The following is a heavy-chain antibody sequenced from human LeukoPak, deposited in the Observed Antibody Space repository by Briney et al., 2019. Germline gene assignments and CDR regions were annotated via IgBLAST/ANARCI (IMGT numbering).Heavy chain of an antibody. CDR2: ISHDGRTK. CDR3: ARDFYTVLDY. D-gene: IGHD2-2*02. CDR1: GFNFDNFA. V-gene: IGHV3-30*14. Sequence: PGGSLRLSCVVSGFNFDNFAMHWVRQPLGKGLEWVAVISHDGRTKYYADSMKGRITISRDNANNSLYLEMNSLRTDDTAVYYCARDFYTVLDYWGQGTLVTVSS. J-gene: IGHJ4*02.